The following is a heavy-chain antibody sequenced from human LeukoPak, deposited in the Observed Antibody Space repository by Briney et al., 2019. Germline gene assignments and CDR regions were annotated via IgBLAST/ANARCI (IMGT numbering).Heavy chain of an antibody. J-gene: IGHJ6*03. CDR1: GYTFTGYY. CDR2: INPNSGGT. Sequence: GASVKVSCKASGYTFTGYYMHWVRQAPGQGLEWMGWINPNSGGTNYAQKFQGRVTMTRDTSISTAYMELSRLRSDDTAVYYCARDSIAARRYYYYMDVWGKGTTVTVSS. CDR3: ARDSIAARRYYYYMDV. D-gene: IGHD6-6*01. V-gene: IGHV1-2*02.